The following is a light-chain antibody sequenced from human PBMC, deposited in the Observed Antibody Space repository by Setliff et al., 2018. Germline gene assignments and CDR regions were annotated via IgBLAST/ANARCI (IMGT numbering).Light chain of an antibody. CDR1: SSDVGNYDR. J-gene: IGLJ1*01. CDR3: SSYTSRSTYI. CDR2: EVS. Sequence: QSVLTQPPSVSGSPGQSVTISCTGTSSDVGNYDRVSRYQQAPGTAPKLVIYEVSSRPSGVPDRFSGSKSGNTASLTISGLQADDEADYYCSSYTSRSTYIFGTGTKVTVL. V-gene: IGLV2-18*02.